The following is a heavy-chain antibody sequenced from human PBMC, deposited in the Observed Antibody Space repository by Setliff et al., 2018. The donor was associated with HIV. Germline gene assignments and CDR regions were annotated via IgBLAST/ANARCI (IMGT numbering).Heavy chain of an antibody. Sequence: GGSLRLSCAASGFAFSNDDMHWVRQSQGKGLEWVSLISGDSGRATHYSDSVKGRFTISRDDSKNTLYLQMNSLRVEDTAVYYCAIDFPASAFYLSSALLTNCWGQGTLVTVSS. J-gene: IGHJ4*02. V-gene: IGHV3-23*01. CDR2: ISGDSGRAT. CDR3: AIDFPASAFYLSSALLTNC. D-gene: IGHD3-22*01. CDR1: GFAFSNDD.